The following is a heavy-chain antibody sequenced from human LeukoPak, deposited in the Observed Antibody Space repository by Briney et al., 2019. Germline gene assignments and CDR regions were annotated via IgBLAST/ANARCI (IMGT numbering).Heavy chain of an antibody. V-gene: IGHV4-39*07. J-gene: IGHJ4*02. CDR2: IYYSGST. Sequence: PSETLSLTCTVSGGSISSSSYYWGWIRQPPGKGLEWIGSIYYSGSTYYNPSLKSRVTISVDTSKNQFSLKLSSVTAADTAVYYCARGLNGGVVVPAARGYYFDYWGQGTLVTVSS. CDR1: GGSISSSSYY. D-gene: IGHD2-2*01. CDR3: ARGLNGGVVVPAARGYYFDY.